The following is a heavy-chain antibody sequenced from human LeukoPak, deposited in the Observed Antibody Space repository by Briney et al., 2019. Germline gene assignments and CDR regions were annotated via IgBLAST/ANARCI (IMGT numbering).Heavy chain of an antibody. CDR2: ISSSSSYI. D-gene: IGHD2-8*02. Sequence: GGTLRLSCAASGFTFSNYGMSWVRQAPGKGLEWVSSISSSSSYIYYADSVKGRFTISRDNAKNSLYLQMNSLRAEDTAVYYCARDCTAYPVGDAFAIWGPGTMVTVSS. CDR1: GFTFSNYG. J-gene: IGHJ3*02. V-gene: IGHV3-21*01. CDR3: ARDCTAYPVGDAFAI.